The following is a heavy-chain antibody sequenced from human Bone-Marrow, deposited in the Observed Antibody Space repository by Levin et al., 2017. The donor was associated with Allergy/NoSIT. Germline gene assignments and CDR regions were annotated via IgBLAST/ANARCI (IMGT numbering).Heavy chain of an antibody. CDR2: IYHSGST. Sequence: SQTLSLTCTVSGYSISSGYYWGWIRQPPGKGLEWIGSIYHSGSTYYNPSLKSRVTISVDTSKNQFSLKLSSVTAADTAVYYCATNTRGYSYGGVWFDPWGQGTLVTVS. CDR1: GYSISSGYY. V-gene: IGHV4-38-2*02. CDR3: ATNTRGYSYGGVWFDP. D-gene: IGHD5-18*01. J-gene: IGHJ5*02.